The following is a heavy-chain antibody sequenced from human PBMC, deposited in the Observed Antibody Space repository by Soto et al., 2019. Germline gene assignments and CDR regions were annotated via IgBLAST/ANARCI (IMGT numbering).Heavy chain of an antibody. CDR1: GFSLTTSGVG. D-gene: IGHD3-3*01. V-gene: IGHV2-5*02. CDR3: AHRVLRTVFGLVTTTAIYFDF. CDR2: IYWDDDK. Sequence: GPAQVKPRQTLTLTCTFSGFSLTTSGVGVGWIRQSPGRAPEWLALIYWDDDKRYSPSLKSRLTITKDASKNQVVLTMADLDPADTATYYCAHRVLRTVFGLVTTTAIYFDFWGQGTLVAVSS. J-gene: IGHJ4*02.